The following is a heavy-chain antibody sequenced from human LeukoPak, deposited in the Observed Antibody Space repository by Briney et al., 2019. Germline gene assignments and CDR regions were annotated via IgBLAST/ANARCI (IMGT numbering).Heavy chain of an antibody. CDR2: IYYSGST. V-gene: IGHV4-59*11. Sequence: SETLSLTCTVSGGSISSPYWSWIRQPPGKGLEWIGYIYYSGSTNYNPSLKSRVTISVDTSKNQFSLKLSSVTAADTAVYYCARGSTVDSSSWYSDWFDPWGQGTLVTVSS. CDR1: GGSISSPY. D-gene: IGHD6-13*01. CDR3: ARGSTVDSSSWYSDWFDP. J-gene: IGHJ5*02.